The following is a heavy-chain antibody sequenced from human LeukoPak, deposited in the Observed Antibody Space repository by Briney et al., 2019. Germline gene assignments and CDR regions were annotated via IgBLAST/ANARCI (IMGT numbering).Heavy chain of an antibody. V-gene: IGHV3-33*01. J-gene: IGHJ5*02. Sequence: PGGSLRLSCAASGFTFSSYGMPWVRQAPGKGLEWVAVIWYDGSNKYYADSVKGRFTISRDNSKNTLYLQMNSLRAEDTAVYYCARELIRVVTAIKYNWFDPWGQGTLVTVSS. D-gene: IGHD2-21*02. CDR3: ARELIRVVTAIKYNWFDP. CDR2: IWYDGSNK. CDR1: GFTFSSYG.